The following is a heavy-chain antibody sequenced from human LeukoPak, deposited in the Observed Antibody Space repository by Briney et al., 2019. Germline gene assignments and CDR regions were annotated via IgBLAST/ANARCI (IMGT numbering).Heavy chain of an antibody. CDR3: ARTYDFGRGPPGDAFDN. CDR2: IDARSGIT. Sequence: GGSLRLSCAASGFTFTIFGLNWVRQAPGKGPEWVSYIDARSGITYYADSVQGRFTLSRDNARESVFLQMDSLRVNDTAVYYCARTYDFGRGPPGDAFDNWGPGTWVIVSS. CDR1: GFTFTIFG. J-gene: IGHJ3*02. V-gene: IGHV3-48*01. D-gene: IGHD3-3*01.